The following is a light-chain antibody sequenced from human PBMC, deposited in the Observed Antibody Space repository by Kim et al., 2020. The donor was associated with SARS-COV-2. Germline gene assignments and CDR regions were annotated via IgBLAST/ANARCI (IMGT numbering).Light chain of an antibody. CDR3: QQTNSFPYT. V-gene: IGKV1-12*01. Sequence: DIQMTQSPSSVSASVGDRVTITCRASQAISSWLAWYQQKPGKASKLLVYDASTLQDGVPSRFSGSGSGTDFTLIISGLQAEDFATYDCQQTNSFPYTFGQGTKLEI. CDR1: QAISSW. CDR2: DAS. J-gene: IGKJ2*01.